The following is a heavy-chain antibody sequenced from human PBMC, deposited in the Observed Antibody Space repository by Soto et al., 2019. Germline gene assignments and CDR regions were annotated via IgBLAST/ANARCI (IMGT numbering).Heavy chain of an antibody. CDR1: DGSFSGYY. CDR3: ARGRPSCSGGSCVVGDFDY. V-gene: IGHV4-34*01. J-gene: IGHJ4*02. CDR2: INHSGST. Sequence: QVQLKQWGEERLKPSGTLSLTCAVYDGSFSGYYWRWIRQPPGKGLEWIGEINHSGSTNYNPALKSRVTISVDTSKNQFSLNLSSVTAADTAVYYCARGRPSCSGGSCVVGDFDYWGQGTLVTVSS. D-gene: IGHD2-15*01.